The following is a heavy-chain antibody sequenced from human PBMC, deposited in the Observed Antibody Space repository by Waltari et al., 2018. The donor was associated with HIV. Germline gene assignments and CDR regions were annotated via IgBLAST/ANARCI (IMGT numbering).Heavy chain of an antibody. D-gene: IGHD3-10*01. CDR3: AKLRSGSYDWFDP. Sequence: GLEWMGRIDPSDSYTNYSPSFQGHVTISADKSISTAYLQWSSLKASDTAMYYCAKLRSGSYDWFDPWGQGTLVTVSS. V-gene: IGHV5-10-1*01. J-gene: IGHJ5*02. CDR2: IDPSDSYT.